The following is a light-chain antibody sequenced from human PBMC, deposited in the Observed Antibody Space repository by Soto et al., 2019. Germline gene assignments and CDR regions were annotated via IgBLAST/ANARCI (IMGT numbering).Light chain of an antibody. J-gene: IGKJ5*01. Sequence: DIVMTQSPLSLPVTPGEPASISCRSSQSLLHSNGYNYLDWYLQKPGQSPQLLIYLGSNRASGVPDRFSGSGSGTDFTLKISRVEAEDVGVYYRMQALQTPITFGQGTRLEIK. CDR2: LGS. CDR3: MQALQTPIT. CDR1: QSLLHSNGYNY. V-gene: IGKV2-28*01.